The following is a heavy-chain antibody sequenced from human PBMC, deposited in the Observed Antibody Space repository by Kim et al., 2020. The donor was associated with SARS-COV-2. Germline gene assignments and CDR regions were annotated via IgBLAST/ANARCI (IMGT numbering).Heavy chain of an antibody. J-gene: IGHJ4*02. CDR1: GDSISSSFY. Sequence: SETLSLTCNVSGDSISSSFYWAWIRQSPGQGLEWIGSIYYSGSTYYNPSLKSRVTISIDTSNNHFSLKVSSVTAADTAVYYCARDRDGYNYNFDHWGQGTLVTVSS. V-gene: IGHV4-39*07. CDR2: IYYSGST. CDR3: ARDRDGYNYNFDH. D-gene: IGHD5-12*01.